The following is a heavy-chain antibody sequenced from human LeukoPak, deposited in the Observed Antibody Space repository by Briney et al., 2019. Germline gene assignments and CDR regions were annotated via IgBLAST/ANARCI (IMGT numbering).Heavy chain of an antibody. V-gene: IGHV4-39*07. J-gene: IGHJ5*02. D-gene: IGHD6-19*01. CDR1: GGSISSNSYY. Sequence: SETLSLTCTVSGGSISSNSYYWGWIRQPPGKGLEWIGSIYYSVSTYYNPSLKSRVTISVDTSKNQFSLKLSSVTAADTAVYYCAGRSGWYPSWGQGTLVTVSS. CDR3: AGRSGWYPS. CDR2: IYYSVST.